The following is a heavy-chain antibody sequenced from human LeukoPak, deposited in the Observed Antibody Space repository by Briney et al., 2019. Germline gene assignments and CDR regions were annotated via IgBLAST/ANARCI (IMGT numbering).Heavy chain of an antibody. Sequence: GGSLRLSCAASGFTFRSYWMSWVRQAPGKGLEWVANMKLDGSEEYYVDSVKGRFTISSDNAKNSLYLQMNSLRVDDTAVYYCARWARYCSSGSCYSWFDPWGQGTLVTVSS. CDR2: MKLDGSEE. CDR1: GFTFRSYW. CDR3: ARWARYCSSGSCYSWFDP. J-gene: IGHJ5*02. D-gene: IGHD2-15*01. V-gene: IGHV3-7*01.